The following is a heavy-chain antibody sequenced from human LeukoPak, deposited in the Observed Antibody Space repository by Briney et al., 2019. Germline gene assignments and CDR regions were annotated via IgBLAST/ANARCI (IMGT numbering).Heavy chain of an antibody. J-gene: IGHJ4*02. CDR3: ARLRVPPTEDY. CDR1: GYTFTSYG. CDR2: ISGYDGKT. D-gene: IGHD2-2*01. Sequence: ASVKVSCKASGYTFTSYGISWVRQAPGQGLEWMGWISGYDGKTYYPQKLQGRVTMTTDTSTSTAYMELRSLRSDDTAVYYCARLRVPPTEDYWGQGTLVTVSS. V-gene: IGHV1-18*01.